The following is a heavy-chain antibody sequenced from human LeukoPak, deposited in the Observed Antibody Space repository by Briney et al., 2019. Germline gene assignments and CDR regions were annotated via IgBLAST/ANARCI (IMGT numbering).Heavy chain of an antibody. CDR2: ISSSSSYI. CDR3: ARADCSGGSCYSYYYYGMDV. D-gene: IGHD2-15*01. Sequence: GGSLRLSCAASGFTFSSYSMNWVRQAPGKGLEWVSSISSSSSYIYYADSVKGRFTISRDNAKNSLYLQMNSLRAEDTAVYYCARADCSGGSCYSYYYYGMDVWGQGTTVTVSS. V-gene: IGHV3-21*01. CDR1: GFTFSSYS. J-gene: IGHJ6*02.